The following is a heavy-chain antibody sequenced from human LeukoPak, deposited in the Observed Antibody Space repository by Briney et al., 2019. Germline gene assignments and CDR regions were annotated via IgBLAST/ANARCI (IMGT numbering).Heavy chain of an antibody. CDR1: GGTFSSYA. D-gene: IGHD5-12*01. V-gene: IGHV1-69*04. J-gene: IGHJ4*02. CDR3: ARARRTARREDIGPYDY. CDR2: IIPILGIA. Sequence: ASVKVSCKASGGTFSSYAISWVRQAPGQGLEWMGRIIPILGIANYAQKFQGRVTITADKSTSTAYMELSSLSSEDTAVYYYARARRTARREDIGPYDYWGQGTLVTVSS.